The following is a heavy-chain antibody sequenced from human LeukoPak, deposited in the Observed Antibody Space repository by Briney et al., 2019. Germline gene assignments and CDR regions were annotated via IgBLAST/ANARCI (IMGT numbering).Heavy chain of an antibody. J-gene: IGHJ4*02. V-gene: IGHV1-18*01. CDR2: ISAYNGNT. CDR1: GYTFTSYG. Sequence: ASVKVSCKASGYTFTSYGISWVRQAPGQGLEWMGWISAYNGNTSYAQKLQGRVTMTTDTSTSTAYMELRSLRSDDTAVYYCARDVRGLRYFDWLLYGDYWGQGTLVTVSS. D-gene: IGHD3-9*01. CDR3: ARDVRGLRYFDWLLYGDY.